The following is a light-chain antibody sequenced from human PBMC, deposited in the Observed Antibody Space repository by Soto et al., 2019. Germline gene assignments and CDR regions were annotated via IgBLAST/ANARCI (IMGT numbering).Light chain of an antibody. CDR2: EVS. Sequence: QSVLTQPASVSGSPGQSITISCTGTSSDVGAYNYVSWYQQHPGKAPNLMIYEVSNRPSGVSNRFSGSKSGNTASLTISGLQAEDEADYYCNSYTTSSTWVFGGGTKLTVL. CDR1: SSDVGAYNY. CDR3: NSYTTSSTWV. J-gene: IGLJ3*02. V-gene: IGLV2-14*01.